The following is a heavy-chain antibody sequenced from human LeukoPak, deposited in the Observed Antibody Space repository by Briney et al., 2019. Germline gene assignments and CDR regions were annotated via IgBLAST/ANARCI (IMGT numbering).Heavy chain of an antibody. V-gene: IGHV5-51*01. CDR1: GYTFTSYW. CDR2: IYPGDSDT. CDR3: ARREESSSWCDY. J-gene: IGHJ4*02. D-gene: IGHD6-13*01. Sequence: GESLKISCKASGYTFTSYWIGWVRQMPGKGLEWMGIIYPGDSDTKYSPSFQGQVTISADKFTSTAYLQWSSLKASDTAMYYCARREESSSWCDYWGQGTLVTVSS.